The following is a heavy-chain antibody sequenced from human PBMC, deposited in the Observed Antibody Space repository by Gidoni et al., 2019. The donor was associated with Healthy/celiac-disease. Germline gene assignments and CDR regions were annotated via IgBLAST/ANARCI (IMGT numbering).Heavy chain of an antibody. V-gene: IGHV3-30*18. D-gene: IGHD5-18*01. CDR2: ISYDGSNK. Sequence: QVQLVESGGGVVQPGRSLRRSCAASGFTFSSYGMHWVRQAPGKGLEWVAVISYDGSNKYYADSVKGRFTISRDNSKNTLYLQMNSLRAEDTAVYYCAKDPKGIQLWGLDYWGQGTLVTVSS. J-gene: IGHJ4*02. CDR1: GFTFSSYG. CDR3: AKDPKGIQLWGLDY.